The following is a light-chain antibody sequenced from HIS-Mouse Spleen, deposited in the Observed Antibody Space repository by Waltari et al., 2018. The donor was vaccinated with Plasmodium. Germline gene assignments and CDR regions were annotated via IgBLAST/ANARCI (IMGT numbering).Light chain of an antibody. V-gene: IGKV1-6*01. CDR3: LQDYNYPYT. CDR1: QGIGND. Sequence: AIQMPQSPSFLSASAGDRVPLPCRESQGIGNDLGWYQQKPGKSPKVLISAASSLQSGVPSRFSGSGSGTDVTLTISSLQPEDFATYYCLQDYNYPYTFGQGTKLEIK. J-gene: IGKJ2*01. CDR2: AAS.